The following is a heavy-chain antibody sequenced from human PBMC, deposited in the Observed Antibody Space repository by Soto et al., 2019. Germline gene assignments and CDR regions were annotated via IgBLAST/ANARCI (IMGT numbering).Heavy chain of an antibody. CDR2: IYYSGRT. CDR3: ARQRKTVVTQGYFDH. J-gene: IGHJ4*02. V-gene: IGHV4-39*01. Sequence: SETLSLTCIVSGESISSSSYYWGWIRQPPGKGLEWIGSIYYSGRTYYNPSFKSRVTISIDTSKNQFSLKLSSVTATDTAVYYCARQRKTVVTQGYFDHWGQGALVTVYS. D-gene: IGHD2-21*02. CDR1: GESISSSSYY.